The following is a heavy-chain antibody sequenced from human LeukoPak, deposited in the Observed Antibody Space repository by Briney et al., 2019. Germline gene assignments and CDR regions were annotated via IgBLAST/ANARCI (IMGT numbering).Heavy chain of an antibody. J-gene: IGHJ4*02. CDR3: SRESGAFCPFGY. V-gene: IGHV4-59*11. CDR2: IYYSGST. Sequence: SETLSLTCTVSGGSTSSHYWSWIRQPPGKGLEWIAKIYYSGSTNYNPSLKSRVTISVDTSNNQLSLTLTSVTAADTAIYYCSRESGAFCPFGYWGQGTLVIVPP. CDR1: GGSTSSHY. D-gene: IGHD1-26*01.